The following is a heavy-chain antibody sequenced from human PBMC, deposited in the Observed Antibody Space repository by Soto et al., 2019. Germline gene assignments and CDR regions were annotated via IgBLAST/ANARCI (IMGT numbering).Heavy chain of an antibody. CDR2: INHSGST. D-gene: IGHD5-18*01. J-gene: IGHJ5*02. CDR1: GGSFSGYY. CDR3: ARRGLRGYSYGAHNWFDP. V-gene: IGHV4-34*01. Sequence: PSETLSLTCAVYGGSFSGYYWSWIRQPPGKGLEWIGEINHSGSTNYNPSLKSRVTISVDTSKNQFSLKLSSVTAADTAVYYCARRGLRGYSYGAHNWFDPWGQGTLVTVSS.